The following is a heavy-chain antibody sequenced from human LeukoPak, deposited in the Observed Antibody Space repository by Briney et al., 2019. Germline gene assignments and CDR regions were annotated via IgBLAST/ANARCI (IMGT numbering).Heavy chain of an antibody. Sequence: ASVKVSCKASGYTFPANYMHWVRQAPGQGLEWMGWINPNSGGSNCAQKFQGRVTMTRETSISTAYMELSRLSSEDTAVYYCARYYGSGSSNWFDPWGQGTLVTVSS. CDR1: GYTFPANY. D-gene: IGHD3-10*01. CDR3: ARYYGSGSSNWFDP. V-gene: IGHV1-2*02. J-gene: IGHJ5*02. CDR2: INPNSGGS.